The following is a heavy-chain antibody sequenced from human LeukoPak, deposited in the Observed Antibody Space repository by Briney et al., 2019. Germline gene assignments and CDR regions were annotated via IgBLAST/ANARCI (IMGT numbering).Heavy chain of an antibody. Sequence: PGGSLRLSCAASEFTVSSNFMIWVRQAPGKGLEWVAKISQDGSDKYYVDSVKGRFTLSRDNSKNSLYLQVSTLRPEDTAVYFCVRGINWFDRWGQGILVTVSS. CDR3: VRGINWFDR. V-gene: IGHV3-7*04. CDR2: ISQDGSDK. J-gene: IGHJ5*02. CDR1: EFTVSSNF.